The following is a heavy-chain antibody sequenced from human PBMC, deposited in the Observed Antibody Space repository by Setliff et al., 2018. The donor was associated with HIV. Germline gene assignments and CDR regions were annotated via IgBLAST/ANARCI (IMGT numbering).Heavy chain of an antibody. CDR2: IIPIFGSA. Sequence: SVKVSCKASGGTFSSFAISWVRQAPGQGLEWMGGIIPIFGSANYAQKFQGRVTITADESTSTAYMEVNSLRAEDTAVYYCAKDGSHFWSGSPDYWGQGTLVTVSS. CDR3: AKDGSHFWSGSPDY. D-gene: IGHD3-3*01. V-gene: IGHV1-69*13. CDR1: GGTFSSFA. J-gene: IGHJ4*02.